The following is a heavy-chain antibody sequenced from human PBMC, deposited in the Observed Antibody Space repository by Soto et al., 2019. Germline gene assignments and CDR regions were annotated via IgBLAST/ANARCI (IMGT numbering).Heavy chain of an antibody. D-gene: IGHD5-12*01. Sequence: QVQLVQSGAEVKKPGASVKVSCKASGYTFTSYDINWVRQATGQGLEWMGWMNPNSGNTAYAQKFQGRVTMTGKSSISTGYMEPSSLRSADTAVYYCARARGDGYDNWGQGTLVTVSS. CDR2: MNPNSGNT. CDR3: ARARGDGYDN. J-gene: IGHJ4*02. CDR1: GYTFTSYD. V-gene: IGHV1-8*01.